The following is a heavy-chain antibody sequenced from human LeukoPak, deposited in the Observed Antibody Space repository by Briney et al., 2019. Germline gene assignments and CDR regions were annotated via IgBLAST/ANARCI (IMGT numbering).Heavy chain of an antibody. CDR2: INSDGSST. CDR3: ARGTPYGDYANFDY. V-gene: IGHV3-74*01. Sequence: GGSLRLSCAASEFTFRIYWRHWVRQAPGKGLVWVSRINSDGSSTSYADSVKGRFTISRDNAKNTLYLQMNSLRAEDTAVYYCARGTPYGDYANFDYWGQGTLVTVSS. J-gene: IGHJ4*02. D-gene: IGHD4-17*01. CDR1: EFTFRIYW.